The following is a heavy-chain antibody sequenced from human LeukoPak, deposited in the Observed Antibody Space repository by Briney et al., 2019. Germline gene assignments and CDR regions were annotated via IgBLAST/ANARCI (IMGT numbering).Heavy chain of an antibody. CDR2: IYYSGST. Sequence: SETLSLTCTVSGGSINSSSYYWGWIRQPPGKGLEWIGSIYYSGSTYYNPSLKSRVTISVDTSKNQFSLKLSSVTAADTAVYYCARHSISGSYAAPFDYWGQGTLVTVSS. D-gene: IGHD1-26*01. J-gene: IGHJ4*02. CDR3: ARHSISGSYAAPFDY. CDR1: GGSINSSSYY. V-gene: IGHV4-39*01.